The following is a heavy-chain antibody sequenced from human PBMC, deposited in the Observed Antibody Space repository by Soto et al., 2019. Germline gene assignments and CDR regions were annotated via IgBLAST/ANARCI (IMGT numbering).Heavy chain of an antibody. J-gene: IGHJ4*02. D-gene: IGHD4-17*01. CDR3: ARGMTKVTTFDY. CDR1: GGSISSGGYS. CDR2: IYHSGST. V-gene: IGHV4-30-2*01. Sequence: LSLTCAVSGGSISSGGYSCNWIRQPPGKGLEWIGYIYHSGSTYYNPSLKSRVTISVDRSKNQFSLKLSSVTAADTAVYYCARGMTKVTTFDYWGQGTLVTVSS.